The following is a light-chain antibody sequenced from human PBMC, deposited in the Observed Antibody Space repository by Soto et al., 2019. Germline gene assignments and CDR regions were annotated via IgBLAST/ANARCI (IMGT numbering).Light chain of an antibody. CDR1: SSNIGSNS. Sequence: QSVLTQPPSASGTPGQRVTMSCSGSSSNIGSNSVYWYQQLPGTAPRLLIYTNNQRPSGVPDRFSGSKSGTSASLAISGPRSEDEADYYCATWDDSLNGVVFGGGTQLTVL. V-gene: IGLV1-47*02. CDR3: ATWDDSLNGVV. J-gene: IGLJ2*01. CDR2: TNN.